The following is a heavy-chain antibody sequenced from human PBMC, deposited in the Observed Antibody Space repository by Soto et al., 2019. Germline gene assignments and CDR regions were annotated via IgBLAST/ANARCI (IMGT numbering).Heavy chain of an antibody. Sequence: SLRLSCEASGFQLTTYAMSWVREAHGRGLEWVSAISSSGSRTYYADSVKGRFTISRDNSKNALFLEMNSLRAEDTALYYCAKERQEVVSGTGESWGRGPLVTGS. CDR1: GFQLTTYA. CDR3: AKERQEVVSGTGES. D-gene: IGHD6-19*01. J-gene: IGHJ5*02. CDR2: ISSSGSRT. V-gene: IGHV3-23*01.